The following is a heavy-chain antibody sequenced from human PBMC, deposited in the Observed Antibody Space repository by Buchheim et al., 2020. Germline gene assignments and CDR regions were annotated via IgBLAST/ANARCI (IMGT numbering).Heavy chain of an antibody. V-gene: IGHV3-11*06. CDR2: ISSSSSYT. Sequence: QVQLVESGGGLVKPGGSPRLSCAASGFTFSDYYMSWIRQAPGKGLEWVSYISSSSSYTNYADSVKGRFTISRDNAKNSLYLQMNSLRAEDTAVHYCARALSKEYCSGGSCYSDDYWGQGTL. CDR3: ARALSKEYCSGGSCYSDDY. J-gene: IGHJ4*02. D-gene: IGHD2-15*01. CDR1: GFTFSDYY.